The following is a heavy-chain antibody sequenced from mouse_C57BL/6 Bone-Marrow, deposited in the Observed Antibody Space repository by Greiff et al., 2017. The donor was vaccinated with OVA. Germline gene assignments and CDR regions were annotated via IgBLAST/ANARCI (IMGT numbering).Heavy chain of an antibody. J-gene: IGHJ4*01. Sequence: EVQLQQSGPELVKPGASVKISCKASGYTFTDYYMNWVKQSHGKSLEWIGDINPNNGGTSYNQKFKGKATLTVDKSSSTAYMELRSLTSEDSAVYYCHYYSNFHYYAMDYWGQGTSVTVSS. CDR1: GYTFTDYY. CDR2: INPNNGGT. V-gene: IGHV1-26*01. CDR3: HYYSNFHYYAMDY. D-gene: IGHD2-5*01.